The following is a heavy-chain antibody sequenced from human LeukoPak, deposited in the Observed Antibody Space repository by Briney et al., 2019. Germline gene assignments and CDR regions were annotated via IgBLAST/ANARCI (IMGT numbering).Heavy chain of an antibody. D-gene: IGHD3-16*02. Sequence: GGSLRLSCAASGFTFSSYGMHWVRQAPGKGLEWVAVISYDGSNKYYADSVKGRFTISRDNSKNTLYLQMNSLRAEDTAVYYCATRLKIESGYRPPWGYYGMDVWGQGTTVTVSS. CDR1: GFTFSSYG. CDR2: ISYDGSNK. CDR3: ATRLKIESGYRPPWGYYGMDV. V-gene: IGHV3-30*03. J-gene: IGHJ6*02.